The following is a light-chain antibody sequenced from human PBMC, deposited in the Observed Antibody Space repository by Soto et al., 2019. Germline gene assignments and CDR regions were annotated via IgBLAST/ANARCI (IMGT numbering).Light chain of an antibody. J-gene: IGLJ1*01. V-gene: IGLV1-44*01. Sequence: QSFLTQPPSASGTAGQRVTISCSGSSSNIGSNTVNWYQQLPGTAPKLLIYSNNQRPSGVPDRFSGSKSGTSASLAISGLQSEDEADYYCAAWDDSLNGPLYVFGTGTKVTVL. CDR2: SNN. CDR3: AAWDDSLNGPLYV. CDR1: SSNIGSNT.